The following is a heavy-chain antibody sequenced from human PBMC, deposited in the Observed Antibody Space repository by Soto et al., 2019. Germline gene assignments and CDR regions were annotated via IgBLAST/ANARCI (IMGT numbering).Heavy chain of an antibody. J-gene: IGHJ6*02. Sequence: PGGSLRLSCAASGFTFSSYAMSWVRQAPGKGLEWVLALSASGGSTYYADSVKGRFTISRDNSKDTLYLQMNSLRAEDTAVYYCAKDINPGIAAAGTPLDVWGQGTTVTVSS. D-gene: IGHD6-13*01. V-gene: IGHV3-23*01. CDR3: AKDINPGIAAAGTPLDV. CDR2: LSASGGST. CDR1: GFTFSSYA.